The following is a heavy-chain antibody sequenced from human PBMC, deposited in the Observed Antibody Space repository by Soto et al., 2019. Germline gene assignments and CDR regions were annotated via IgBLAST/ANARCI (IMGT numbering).Heavy chain of an antibody. CDR2: ISYDGSNK. J-gene: IGHJ4*02. CDR3: AKDRLGGFDY. CDR1: GFTFSING. Sequence: LRLSYAASGFTFSINGMHWVRQAPGKGLEWVAVISYDGSNKYYADSVKGRFTISRDNSKNTLYLQMNSLRAEDTAVYYCAKDRLGGFDYWGQGTLVTVSS. D-gene: IGHD3-16*01. V-gene: IGHV3-30*18.